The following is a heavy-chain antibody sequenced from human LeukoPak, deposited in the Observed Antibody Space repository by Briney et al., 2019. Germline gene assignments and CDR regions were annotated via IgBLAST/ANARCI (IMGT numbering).Heavy chain of an antibody. CDR1: GYTFTSYG. CDR3: ARDRPYYYDSSGYSRFDY. J-gene: IGHJ4*02. CDR2: ISAYNGNT. Sequence: GASVKVSCKASGYTFTSYGIGWVRQAPGQGLEWMGWISAYNGNTDYAQKLQGRVTMTTDTSTSTAYMELRSLRSDDTAVYYCARDRPYYYDSSGYSRFDYWGQGTLVTVSS. V-gene: IGHV1-18*01. D-gene: IGHD3-22*01.